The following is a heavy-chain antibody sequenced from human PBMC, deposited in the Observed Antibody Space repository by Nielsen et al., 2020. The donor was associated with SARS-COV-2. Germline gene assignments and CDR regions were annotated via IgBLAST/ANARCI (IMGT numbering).Heavy chain of an antibody. CDR1: GDSIRSNDYY. J-gene: IGHJ2*01. D-gene: IGHD3-10*01. CDR3: ARPSGGVQFYWYFDL. Sequence: SETLSLTCSVSGDSIRSNDYYWGWIRQPPGKGLEWVGSIYYSGSTFYSPSLKSRVTISEDPSKNQFSLKLSAVTAADTAVYYCARPSGGVQFYWYFDLWGRGTLVTVSS. V-gene: IGHV4-39*01. CDR2: IYYSGST.